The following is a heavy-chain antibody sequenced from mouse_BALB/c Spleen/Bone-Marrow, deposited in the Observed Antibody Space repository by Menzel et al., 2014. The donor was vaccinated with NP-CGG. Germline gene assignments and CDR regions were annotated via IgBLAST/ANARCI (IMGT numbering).Heavy chain of an antibody. D-gene: IGHD2-3*01. CDR2: INPDSKTI. CDR3: ARLGYYGGFAY. J-gene: IGHJ3*01. CDR1: GFDFSRYW. Sequence: EVQLQQSGGGLVQPGGSLKHSCAASGFDFSRYWMSWVRQAPGKGLGWIGEINPDSKTINYSPSLKDKFIISRDNAKNTLYLQMNKVRSEDTALYYCARLGYYGGFAYWGQGTLVTVSA. V-gene: IGHV4-1*02.